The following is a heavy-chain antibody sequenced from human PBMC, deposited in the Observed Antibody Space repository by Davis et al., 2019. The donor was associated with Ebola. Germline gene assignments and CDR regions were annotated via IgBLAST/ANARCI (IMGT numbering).Heavy chain of an antibody. V-gene: IGHV4-59*01. CDR1: GGSISSYY. J-gene: IGHJ6*02. CDR2: IYYSGST. CDR3: ARGVLEGYYGMDV. D-gene: IGHD1-1*01. Sequence: SETLSLTCPVSGGSISSYYWSWIRQPPGKGLEWIGYIYYSGSTNYNPSLESRVTISVDTSKNQFSLKLSSVTAADTAVYYCARGVLEGYYGMDVWGQGTTVTVSS.